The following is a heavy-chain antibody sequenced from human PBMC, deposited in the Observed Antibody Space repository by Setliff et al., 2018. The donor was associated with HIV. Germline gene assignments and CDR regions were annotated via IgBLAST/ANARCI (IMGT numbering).Heavy chain of an antibody. V-gene: IGHV3-21*01. D-gene: IGHD3-9*01. Sequence: GGSLRLSCAASAFTFSAYSMNWVRQAPGKGLEWVSSISSSSTKIYYADSVKGRVTISRDNAKNSLYLQMNSLRAEDTAVYYCARDRTDILTGEYYYYYYGMDVWGQGTTVTVS. CDR2: ISSSSTKI. J-gene: IGHJ6*02. CDR3: ARDRTDILTGEYYYYYYGMDV. CDR1: AFTFSAYS.